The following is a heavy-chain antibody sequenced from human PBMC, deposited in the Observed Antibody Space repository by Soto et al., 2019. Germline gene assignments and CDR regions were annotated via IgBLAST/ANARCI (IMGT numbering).Heavy chain of an antibody. D-gene: IGHD1-26*01. Sequence: PGGSLRLSCAASGFTFTSYWMNWVRQAPGKGLVWVSRISYDGRTTNYADSVKGRFTISRDHAQNTLYLQMNSLRAEDTAVYYCARGQWELDYWGQGALVTVSS. J-gene: IGHJ4*02. CDR2: ISYDGRTT. V-gene: IGHV3-74*01. CDR1: GFTFTSYW. CDR3: ARGQWELDY.